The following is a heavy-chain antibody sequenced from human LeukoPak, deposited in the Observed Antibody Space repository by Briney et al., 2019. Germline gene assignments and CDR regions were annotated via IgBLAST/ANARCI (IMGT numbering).Heavy chain of an antibody. J-gene: IGHJ4*02. CDR1: GGSIISSSYY. CDR2: IYYSGST. D-gene: IGHD6-25*01. Sequence: SETLSLTCTVSGGSIISSSYYWGWIRQPPGKGLEWIGSIYYSGSTYYNPSLKSRVTISVDTSKNQFSLKLSSVTAADTAVYYCARRDSSGVVPRWDYWGQGTLVTVSS. V-gene: IGHV4-39*01. CDR3: ARRDSSGVVPRWDY.